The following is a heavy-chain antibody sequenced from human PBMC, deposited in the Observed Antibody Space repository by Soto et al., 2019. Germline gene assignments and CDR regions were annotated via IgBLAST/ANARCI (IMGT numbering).Heavy chain of an antibody. CDR3: ARKDYYVAGVYYFDH. Sequence: QVHLVQSGAEVKKPGASVKVSCKASGYTFTAYPMHWVRQAPGQRLEWMGWINAANGDTGYSQKFHDRVTFTRDTYATTVYMELSSLTSEDTAVYYCARKDYYVAGVYYFDHWGQGTLVTVSS. CDR1: GYTFTAYP. D-gene: IGHD3-10*02. V-gene: IGHV1-3*01. CDR2: INAANGDT. J-gene: IGHJ4*02.